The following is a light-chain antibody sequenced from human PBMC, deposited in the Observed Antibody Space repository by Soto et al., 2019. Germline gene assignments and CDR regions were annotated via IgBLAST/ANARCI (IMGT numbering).Light chain of an antibody. CDR1: QSVTSSY. J-gene: IGKJ1*01. V-gene: IGKV3-20*01. CDR2: GTS. CDR3: QQYGNSPQT. Sequence: EIVLTQSPGTLSLSPGERATLSCRASQSVTSSYLAWYQQKPGQAPRLLIYGTSSRATGIPDRFSGSGSGTDFTLTISRLEPEDVAVYYFQQYGNSPQTFGKGTKVEIK.